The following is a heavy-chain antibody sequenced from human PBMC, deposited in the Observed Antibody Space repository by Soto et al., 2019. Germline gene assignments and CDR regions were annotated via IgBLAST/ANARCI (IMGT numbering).Heavy chain of an antibody. V-gene: IGHV2-5*02. CDR2: IYWDDDK. Sequence: QITLKESGPTLVKPTQTLTLTCTFSGFSLSTGGVGVGWIRQPPGKALEWLALIYWDDDKRYSPSLKSRLTVTTDTSKTQQVLTMTKTAPVHTDTYYCAHSRSGIYCLRSYSSHYYYGMYVWGQGTTVTLSS. CDR3: AHSRSGIYCLRSYSSHYYYGMYV. J-gene: IGHJ6*02. D-gene: IGHD3-3*01. CDR1: GFSLSTGGVG.